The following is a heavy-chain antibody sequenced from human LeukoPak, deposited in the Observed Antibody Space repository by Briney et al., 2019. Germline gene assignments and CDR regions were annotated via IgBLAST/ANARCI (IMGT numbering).Heavy chain of an antibody. Sequence: SETLSLTCTVSGGSISSYYWSWIRQPPGKGLEWIGNIYDSGSTNYNPSPKSRVTISVDTSKNQCSLKLSSVTAADTAVYYCARQSISGSSLSYFDYWGQGTLVNVSS. J-gene: IGHJ4*02. CDR2: IYDSGST. D-gene: IGHD3-22*01. V-gene: IGHV4-59*01. CDR3: ARQSISGSSLSYFDY. CDR1: GGSISSYY.